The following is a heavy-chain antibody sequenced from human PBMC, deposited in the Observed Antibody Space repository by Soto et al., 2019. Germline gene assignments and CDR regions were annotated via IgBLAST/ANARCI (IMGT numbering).Heavy chain of an antibody. Sequence: QVQLVESGGGVVQPGRSLRLSCAASGFTFSTYGMHWVRQAPGKGLEWVALISYDGSNKDYADSVKGRFTISRDNSMKTLYLQMNSLRAEDTAVYYCAKTYWGYCSGGSCYYMDVWGKGTTVTVSS. CDR1: GFTFSTYG. D-gene: IGHD2-15*01. J-gene: IGHJ6*03. CDR2: ISYDGSNK. V-gene: IGHV3-30*18. CDR3: AKTYWGYCSGGSCYYMDV.